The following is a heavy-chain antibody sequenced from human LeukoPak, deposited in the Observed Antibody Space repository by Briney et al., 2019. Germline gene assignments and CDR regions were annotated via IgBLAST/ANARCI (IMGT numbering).Heavy chain of an antibody. CDR1: GFTFSRYW. D-gene: IGHD6-13*01. V-gene: IGHV3-7*01. CDR3: ARIGYSSSSIDY. Sequence: GGSLRLSCAASGFTFSRYWMSWVRQAPGKGLEWVANTKEDGTIKYYVDSVKGRLTIFRDNAKSSVFLQVNSLRAEDTAMYYCARIGYSSSSIDYWGQGTLVTVSS. CDR2: TKEDGTIK. J-gene: IGHJ4*02.